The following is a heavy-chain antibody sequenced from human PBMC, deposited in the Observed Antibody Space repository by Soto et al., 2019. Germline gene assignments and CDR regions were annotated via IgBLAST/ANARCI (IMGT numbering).Heavy chain of an antibody. CDR1: GFTFSSYA. CDR2: TSGSGGST. V-gene: IGHV3-23*01. D-gene: IGHD3-3*01. CDR3: ARSFIRRAFAI. J-gene: IGHJ3*02. Sequence: GGALRLSCAASGFTFSSYAMSWVRQAPGKGLEWVSATSGSGGSTYYADSVKGRFTISRDNAKNTLYLQMNSLRAEDTAVYYCARSFIRRAFAIWGQGTMVTVAS.